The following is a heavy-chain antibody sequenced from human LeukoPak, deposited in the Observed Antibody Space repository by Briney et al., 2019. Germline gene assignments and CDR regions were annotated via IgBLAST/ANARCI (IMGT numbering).Heavy chain of an antibody. CDR3: ARDPTYGAFDY. J-gene: IGHJ4*02. CDR1: GYTFTGYY. V-gene: IGHV1-2*02. D-gene: IGHD4-17*01. Sequence: ASVKASCKASGYTFTGYYLHWVRQATGQGLEWMGWINPNSGGTHYAQKFQGRVTMTRDTSISTAYMELSRLRSDDTAVYYCARDPTYGAFDYWGQGTLVTVSA. CDR2: INPNSGGT.